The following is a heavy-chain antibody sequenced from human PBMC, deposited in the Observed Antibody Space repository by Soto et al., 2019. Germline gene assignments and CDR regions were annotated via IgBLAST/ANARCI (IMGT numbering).Heavy chain of an antibody. Sequence: QVQLVQSGAEVKKPGASVKVSCKAAGYTLTTYGVSWVRQAPGQGLEWVGWISAYNDHTNYAQKFQGRVTMTTDTSTSTAYMEMRSLRSDDTAVYYCARGTYFDYWGQGTLGTGST. CDR3: ARGTYFDY. CDR2: ISAYNDHT. V-gene: IGHV1-18*01. D-gene: IGHD1-1*01. J-gene: IGHJ4*02. CDR1: GYTLTTYG.